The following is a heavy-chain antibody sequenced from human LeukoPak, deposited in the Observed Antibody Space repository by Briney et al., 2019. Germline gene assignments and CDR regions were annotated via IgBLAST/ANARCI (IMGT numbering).Heavy chain of an antibody. V-gene: IGHV3-30*02. Sequence: QTGGSLRLSCAASGFTFSSYGMHWVRQAPGKGLEWVAFVRYDGSNKYYADFVKGRFTISRDNSKNTLYLQMNSLRAEDTAVYYCARKNGLDYWGQGTLVTVSS. CDR1: GFTFSSYG. J-gene: IGHJ4*02. CDR3: ARKNGLDY. CDR2: VRYDGSNK.